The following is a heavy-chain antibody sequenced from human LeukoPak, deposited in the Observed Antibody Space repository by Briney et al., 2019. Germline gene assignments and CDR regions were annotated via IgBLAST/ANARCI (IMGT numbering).Heavy chain of an antibody. CDR1: GHTFTAYY. Sequence: ASVKVSCKASGHTFTAYYMFWVRQAPGQGLEWMGWINPNSGGTNYAQKFQGRVTMTRDTPISTAYMELSRLRSDDTAVYYCARDDIVVVPGEYYYYGMDVWGQGTTVTVSS. CDR3: ARDDIVVVPGEYYYYGMDV. J-gene: IGHJ6*02. CDR2: INPNSGGT. D-gene: IGHD2-2*01. V-gene: IGHV1-2*02.